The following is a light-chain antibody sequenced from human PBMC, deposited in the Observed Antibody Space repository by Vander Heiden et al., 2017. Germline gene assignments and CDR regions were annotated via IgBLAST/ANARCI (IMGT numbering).Light chain of an antibody. J-gene: IGKJ4*01. CDR3: MQALQAPLT. V-gene: IGKV2-28*01. Sequence: DIMMTQSPLSLPVTPGEPASISCRSSQSLLLSNGYNYLDWHLQQPGQSPQLLIYLGSNRASGVPDRFSGSGSGTDFTLKISRVEAEDVGVYYCMQALQAPLTFGGGTKVEIK. CDR1: QSLLLSNGYNY. CDR2: LGS.